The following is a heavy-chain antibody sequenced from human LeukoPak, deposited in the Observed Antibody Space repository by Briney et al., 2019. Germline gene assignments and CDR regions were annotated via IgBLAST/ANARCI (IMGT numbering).Heavy chain of an antibody. V-gene: IGHV4-61*02. CDR3: AREGYSWFDP. CDR2: IYTSGST. J-gene: IGHJ5*02. Sequence: SETLSLTCTVSGGSISSGSYYWSWIRQPAGKGREWIGRIYTSGSTNYNPSLKSRVTISVDTSKNQFSLKLSSVTAADTAVYYCAREGYSWFDPWGQGTLVTVSS. CDR1: GGSISSGSYY.